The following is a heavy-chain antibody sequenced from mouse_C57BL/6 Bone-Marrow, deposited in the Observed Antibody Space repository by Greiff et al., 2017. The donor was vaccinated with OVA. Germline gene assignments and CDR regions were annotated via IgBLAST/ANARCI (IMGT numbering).Heavy chain of an antibody. CDR1: GYTFTSYG. D-gene: IGHD1-1*01. V-gene: IGHV1-81*01. J-gene: IGHJ1*03. CDR3: ARWVYYGSSYGYFDV. CDR2: IYPRSGNT. Sequence: QVQLKESGAELARPGASVKLSCKASGYTFTSYGISWVKQRTGQGLEWIGEIYPRSGNTYYNEKFKGKATLTADKSSRTAYMELRSLTSEDSAVYFCARWVYYGSSYGYFDVWGTGTTVTVSS.